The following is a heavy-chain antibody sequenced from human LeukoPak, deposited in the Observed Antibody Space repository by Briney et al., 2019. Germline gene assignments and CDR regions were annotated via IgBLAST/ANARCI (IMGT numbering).Heavy chain of an antibody. V-gene: IGHV3-7*03. Sequence: GGSLRLSCAASGFTFSSYWMSWVRQAPGKGLEWVANIKQDGSEKYYVDSVKGRFTISRDNSKNTLYLQMNSLRSEDTAVYYCARGLGGGVLFDYWGQGTLVTVSS. CDR1: GFTFSSYW. CDR3: ARGLGGGVLFDY. J-gene: IGHJ4*02. CDR2: IKQDGSEK. D-gene: IGHD2-21*01.